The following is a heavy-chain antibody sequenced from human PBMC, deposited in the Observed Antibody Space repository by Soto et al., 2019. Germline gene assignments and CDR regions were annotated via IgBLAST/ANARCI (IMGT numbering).Heavy chain of an antibody. CDR1: GGSISSYY. Sequence: SETLSLTCTVSGGSISSYYWSWIRQPPGKGLEWIGYIYYSGSTNYNPSLKSRVTISVDTSKNQFSLKLSSVTAADTAVYYCARSSGDYFDYWGQGTLVTVSS. CDR3: ARSSGDYFDY. CDR2: IYYSGST. V-gene: IGHV4-59*01. J-gene: IGHJ4*02. D-gene: IGHD3-10*01.